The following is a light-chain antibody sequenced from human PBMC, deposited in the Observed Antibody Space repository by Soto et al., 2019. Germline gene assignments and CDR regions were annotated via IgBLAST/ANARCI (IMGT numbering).Light chain of an antibody. J-gene: IGKJ3*01. V-gene: IGKV3-20*01. Sequence: EIVLTQSPGTLSLSPGERVTLSCRASQSVSSNYVAWYQQTPGQAPKPLIHGASSTATSIPDRFSGSGSGAVFILTISRLEPEDFAVYYYPQSGSSPFTFGPGTKVEIK. CDR3: PQSGSSPFT. CDR2: GAS. CDR1: QSVSSNY.